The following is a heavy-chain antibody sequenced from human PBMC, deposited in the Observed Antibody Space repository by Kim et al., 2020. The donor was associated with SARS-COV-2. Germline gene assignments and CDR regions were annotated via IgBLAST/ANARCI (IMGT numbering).Heavy chain of an antibody. CDR3: ANHIVARRAPGYYYGMDV. V-gene: IGHV4-39*07. CDR1: GGSISSSSYY. J-gene: IGHJ6*02. D-gene: IGHD5-12*01. CDR2: IYYSGST. Sequence: SETLSLTCTVSGGSISSSSYYWGWIRQPPGKGLEWIGSIYYSGSTYYNPSLKSRVTISVDTSKNQFSLKLSSVTAADTAVYYCANHIVARRAPGYYYGMDVWGQGTTVTVSS.